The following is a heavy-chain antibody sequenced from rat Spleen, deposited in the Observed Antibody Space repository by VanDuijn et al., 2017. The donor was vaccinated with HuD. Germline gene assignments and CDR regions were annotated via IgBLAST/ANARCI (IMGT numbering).Heavy chain of an antibody. J-gene: IGHJ2*01. Sequence: QVQLKESGPGLVQPSQTLSLTCTVSGFSLTSYTVSWVRQPPGKGLEWIAAISSGGSTYYNSALKSRLSISRDTSKSQVFLKMNSLQTEETAMYFCARSGRDWGQGVMVTVSS. D-gene: IGHD4-3*01. CDR3: ARSGRD. V-gene: IGHV2-6*01. CDR1: GFSLTSYT. CDR2: ISSGGST.